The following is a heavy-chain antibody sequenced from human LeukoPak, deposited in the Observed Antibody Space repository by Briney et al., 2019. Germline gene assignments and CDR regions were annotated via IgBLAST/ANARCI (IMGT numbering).Heavy chain of an antibody. D-gene: IGHD3-10*01. Sequence: PSETLSLTCTVSGGSISSYYWNWIRQPPGRGLEWIGYIYYSGSTNYNPSLKSRVTISVDTSKNQFSLKLSSVTAADTAVYYCARDDVGYGSGSYNYYYMDVWGKGTTVTVSS. J-gene: IGHJ6*03. V-gene: IGHV4-59*12. CDR3: ARDDVGYGSGSYNYYYMDV. CDR1: GGSISSYY. CDR2: IYYSGST.